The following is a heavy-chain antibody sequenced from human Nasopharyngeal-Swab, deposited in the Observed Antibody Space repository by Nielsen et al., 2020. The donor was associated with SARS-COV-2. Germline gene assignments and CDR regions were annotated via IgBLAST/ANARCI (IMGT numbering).Heavy chain of an antibody. CDR3: ARCGGDCLKTPTLYYFDY. CDR2: IYYSGGT. J-gene: IGHJ4*02. D-gene: IGHD2-21*02. V-gene: IGHV4-59*01. Sequence: RQAPGKGLEWIGYIYYSGGTNYNPSLKSRVTISVDTSKNQFSLKLSSVTAADTAVYYCARCGGDCLKTPTLYYFDYWGQGTLVTVSS.